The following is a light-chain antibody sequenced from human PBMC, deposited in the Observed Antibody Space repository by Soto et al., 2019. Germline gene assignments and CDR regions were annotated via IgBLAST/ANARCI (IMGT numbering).Light chain of an antibody. CDR2: DVN. J-gene: IGLJ2*01. CDR3: CSYVGTSTFVV. V-gene: IGLV2-11*01. CDR1: SSDVGYYNY. Sequence: QSALTQPRSVSGSPGQSVTISCTGTSSDVGYYNYVSWYQQHPGKAPKLMIYDVNTRPSGVPDRFSGSKSGNTASLTISGLQAEDEAEYFCCSYVGTSTFVVYGGGTKLTVL.